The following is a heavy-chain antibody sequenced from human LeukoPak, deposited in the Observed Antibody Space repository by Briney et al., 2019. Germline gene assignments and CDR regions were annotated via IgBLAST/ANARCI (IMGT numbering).Heavy chain of an antibody. D-gene: IGHD6-19*01. V-gene: IGHV4-4*02. Sequence: SGTLSLTCAVSGDSISGTNWWSWVRQSPGKGLEWIGEMYHTGSSNYNPSLKSRVTISVDKSKNQFSLRLSSVTAADTAVYYCARRQWLVSDFDCWGQGTLVTVSS. CDR2: MYHTGSS. J-gene: IGHJ4*02. CDR3: ARRQWLVSDFDC. CDR1: GDSISGTNW.